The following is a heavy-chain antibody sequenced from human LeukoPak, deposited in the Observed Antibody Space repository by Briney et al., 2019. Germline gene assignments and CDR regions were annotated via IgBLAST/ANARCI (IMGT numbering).Heavy chain of an antibody. V-gene: IGHV1-69*05. J-gene: IGHJ4*02. CDR1: GGTFSSYA. Sequence: SVKVSCKASGGTFSSYAISWVRQAPGQGLEWMGGIIPIFGTANYAQKFQGRVTITTDESTSTAYMELSSLRSEDTAVYYCARVLVGAKALDYWGQGTLVTVSS. CDR2: IIPIFGTA. CDR3: ARVLVGAKALDY. D-gene: IGHD1-26*01.